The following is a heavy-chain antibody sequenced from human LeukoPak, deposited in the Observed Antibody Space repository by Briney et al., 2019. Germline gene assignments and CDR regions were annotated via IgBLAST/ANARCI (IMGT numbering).Heavy chain of an antibody. CDR3: GGRSAGGANEYFHQ. CDR1: GYSFTTYW. D-gene: IGHD2-15*01. Sequence: GESLKISCKGSGYSFTTYWIGWVRQMPGKGLEWMGTIYPGDSDTRYSPSFQGQVTISADKSISTAYLQWSSLKASDTAMDWWGGRSAGGANEYFHQWGQGTLVTVSS. V-gene: IGHV5-51*01. J-gene: IGHJ1*01. CDR2: IYPGDSDT.